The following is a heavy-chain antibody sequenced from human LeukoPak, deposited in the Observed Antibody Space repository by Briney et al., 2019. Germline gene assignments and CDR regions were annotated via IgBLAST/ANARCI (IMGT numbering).Heavy chain of an antibody. D-gene: IGHD3-10*01. CDR2: ISTNTGNP. J-gene: IGHJ4*02. CDR1: GYTFTSYA. Sequence: ASVKVSCKASGYTFTSYAMNWVRQAPGQGLEWMGWISTNTGNPTYAQGFTGRFVFSLDTSVSTAYLQISSLKAEDTAVYYCASSKEEGNAGLSFVDYWGQGTLVTVSS. CDR3: ASSKEEGNAGLSFVDY. V-gene: IGHV7-4-1*02.